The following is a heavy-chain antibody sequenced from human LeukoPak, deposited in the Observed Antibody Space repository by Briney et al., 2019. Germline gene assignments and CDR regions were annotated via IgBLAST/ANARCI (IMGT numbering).Heavy chain of an antibody. D-gene: IGHD2-2*01. J-gene: IGHJ5*02. Sequence: SETLSLTCTVSGGSISTYYWSWIRQPPGKGLQWIGYIYYSGSTNYNPSLKSRVTISVDTSKNQFSLKLSSVTAADTAVYYCARSQAYCSSTTCYVNWFGPWGQGTLVTVSS. CDR3: ARSQAYCSSTTCYVNWFGP. CDR1: GGSISTYY. V-gene: IGHV4-59*01. CDR2: IYYSGST.